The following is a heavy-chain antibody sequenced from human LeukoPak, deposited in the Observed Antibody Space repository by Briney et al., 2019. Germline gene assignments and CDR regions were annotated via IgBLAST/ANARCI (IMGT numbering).Heavy chain of an antibody. CDR2: IGGGGVTT. CDR3: AREGGGSGLWYYDL. CDR1: GFNFSSYS. Sequence: GGSLRLSCAASGFNFSSYSMNWVRQAPGKGPEFVSVIGGGGVTTFYADSVKDRFTISRDNSKNTLYLEMGSLRAEDMAVYYCAREGGGSGLWYYDLWGRGTLVTVSS. D-gene: IGHD1-26*01. J-gene: IGHJ2*01. V-gene: IGHV3-64*02.